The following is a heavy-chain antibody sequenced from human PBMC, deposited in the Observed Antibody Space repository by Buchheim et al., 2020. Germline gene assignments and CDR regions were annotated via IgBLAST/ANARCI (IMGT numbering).Heavy chain of an antibody. CDR2: INPNSGGT. Sequence: QVQLVQSGAEVKKPGASVKVSCKASGYTFTGYYMHWVRQAPGQGLEWMGWINPNSGGTNYAQKFQGWVTMTRDTSISTAYMELSRLRSDDTAVYYCGRWGGRCSGGSCYLAGYYGMDVWGQGTT. CDR1: GYTFTGYY. J-gene: IGHJ6*02. V-gene: IGHV1-2*04. D-gene: IGHD2-15*01. CDR3: GRWGGRCSGGSCYLAGYYGMDV.